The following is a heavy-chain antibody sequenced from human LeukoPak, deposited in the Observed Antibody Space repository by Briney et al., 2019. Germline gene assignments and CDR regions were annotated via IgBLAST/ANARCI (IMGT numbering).Heavy chain of an antibody. J-gene: IGHJ4*02. CDR3: AREASAQGDY. Sequence: GGSLRLSCAASGFTFSSHSMNWVRQAPGKGLEWVSSISSSSSYIYYADSVKGRFTISRDNAKNSLYLQMNSLRAEDTAVYYCAREASAQGDYWGQGTLVTVSS. CDR2: ISSSSSYI. D-gene: IGHD6-6*01. CDR1: GFTFSSHS. V-gene: IGHV3-21*01.